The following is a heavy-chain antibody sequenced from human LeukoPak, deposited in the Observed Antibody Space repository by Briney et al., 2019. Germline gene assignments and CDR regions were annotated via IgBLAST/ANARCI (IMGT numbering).Heavy chain of an antibody. J-gene: IGHJ4*02. D-gene: IGHD3-9*01. V-gene: IGHV4-30-4*01. CDR1: GDTISSGDYY. CDR2: IYYSGST. CDR3: ARDILTGFDY. Sequence: SETLSLTCTVSGDTISSGDYYWRWSRQPPGRGLEWIGYIYYSGSTSYSPSLKSRLTISVDRSKNQFSLRLNSVTAADTAVYYCARDILTGFDYWGQGTLVTVSS.